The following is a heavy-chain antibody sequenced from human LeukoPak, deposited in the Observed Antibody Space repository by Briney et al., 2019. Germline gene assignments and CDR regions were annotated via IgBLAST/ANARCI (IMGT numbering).Heavy chain of an antibody. D-gene: IGHD1-26*01. CDR2: IHSSGST. J-gene: IGHJ4*02. CDR1: GGSISSYY. CDR3: ARDRGGSYDTRALDY. V-gene: IGHV4-4*07. Sequence: SETLSLTCTVSGGSISSYYWSWIRQPAGKGLEWIGRIHSSGSTNYNPSLKSRVTMSVDKSKSQFSLNLTSVTAADTAVYYCARDRGGSYDTRALDYWGQGALVTVSS.